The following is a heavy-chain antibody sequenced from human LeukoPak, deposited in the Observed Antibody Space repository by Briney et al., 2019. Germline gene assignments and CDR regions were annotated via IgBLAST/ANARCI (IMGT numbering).Heavy chain of an antibody. D-gene: IGHD2-15*01. Sequence: GASVKVSCKASGYTFTGYYMHWVRQAPGQGLEWMGWINPNSGGTNYAQKFQGRVTMTRATSISTAYMELSRLRSDDTAVYYCARDKYTYCSGGSCYGGFDYWGQGTLVTVSS. V-gene: IGHV1-2*02. J-gene: IGHJ4*02. CDR2: INPNSGGT. CDR3: ARDKYTYCSGGSCYGGFDY. CDR1: GYTFTGYY.